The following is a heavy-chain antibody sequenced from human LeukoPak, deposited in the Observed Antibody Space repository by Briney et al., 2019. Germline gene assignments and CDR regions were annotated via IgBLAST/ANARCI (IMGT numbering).Heavy chain of an antibody. J-gene: IGHJ4*02. Sequence: SSETLSLTCSVSGTSISSYYCRSIPQPPGKGPELIGYVYYSGSTNYNPSLKGRVTISLDTSKIQYSLKLDSVTAAGTAVHYCARHDSAYSFDYWGQGALVTVSS. CDR2: VYYSGST. CDR3: ARHDSAYSFDY. D-gene: IGHD2-15*01. CDR1: GTSISSYY. V-gene: IGHV4-59*08.